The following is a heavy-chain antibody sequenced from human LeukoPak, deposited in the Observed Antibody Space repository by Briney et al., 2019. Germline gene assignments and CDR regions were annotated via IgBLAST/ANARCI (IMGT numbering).Heavy chain of an antibody. D-gene: IGHD2-8*02. J-gene: IGHJ4*02. V-gene: IGHV4-59*01. CDR3: ARAVAYGIDTGYFDY. CDR1: GGSISSYY. CDR2: IYYSGST. Sequence: PSETLSLTCTVSGGSISSYYWSWIRQPPGKGLEWIGYIYYSGSTNYNPSLKSRVTISVDTSENQFSLNLNSVTAADTAVYYCARAVAYGIDTGYFDYWGQGTLVTVSS.